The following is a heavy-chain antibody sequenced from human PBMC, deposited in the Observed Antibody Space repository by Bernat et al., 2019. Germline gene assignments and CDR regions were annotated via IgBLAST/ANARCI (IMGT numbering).Heavy chain of an antibody. CDR2: ISGDGSRK. J-gene: IGHJ3*02. CDR1: GFTFSRHG. CDR3: TRESGSSGYYGGFDM. Sequence: QVHLVESGGGVVQPGRSLRLSSVASGFTFSRHGMNWVRQAPGKGLEWVAGISGDGSRKYYADSVQGRFSIARDNSKNTLYLQMNSLRDEDTAVYYCTRESGSSGYYGGFDMWGHGTLVTVSS. D-gene: IGHD3-22*01. V-gene: IGHV3-30*03.